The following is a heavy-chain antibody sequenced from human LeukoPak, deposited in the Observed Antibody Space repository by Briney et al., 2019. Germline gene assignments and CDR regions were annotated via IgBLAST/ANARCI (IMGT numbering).Heavy chain of an antibody. CDR1: GGSISSGGYY. J-gene: IGHJ4*02. CDR2: IYYSGST. D-gene: IGHD2-2*01. CDR3: ASMGYCSSTGCIWEDY. Sequence: SQTLSLTCTVSGGSISSGGYYWSWIRQHPGKGLEWIGYIYYSGSTYYNPSLKSRVTISVDTSKNQFSLKLSSVTAADTAVYYCASMGYCSSTGCIWEDYWGQGTLVTVSS. V-gene: IGHV4-31*03.